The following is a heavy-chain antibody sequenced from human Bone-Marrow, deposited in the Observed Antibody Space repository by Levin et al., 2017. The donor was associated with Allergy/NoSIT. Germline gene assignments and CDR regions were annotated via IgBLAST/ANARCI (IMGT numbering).Heavy chain of an antibody. CDR1: GFTFSDYA. CDR3: AKWLDSGVGFFDY. CDR2: LSTDGKTT. Sequence: PGGSLRLSCAASGFTFSDYAMTWVRQAPGKGLEWVSTLSTDGKTTYYRDSVNGRFTISRDNSKNTLYLQMNSLRAEDTAVYYCAKWLDSGVGFFDYWGQGALVTVSS. J-gene: IGHJ4*02. V-gene: IGHV3-23*01. D-gene: IGHD6-19*01.